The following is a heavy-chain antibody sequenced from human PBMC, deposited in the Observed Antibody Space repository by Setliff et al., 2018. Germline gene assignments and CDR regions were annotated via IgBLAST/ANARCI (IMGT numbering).Heavy chain of an antibody. CDR3: AIAPGTTTTHFDY. CDR2: INPNSGGT. CDR1: GYTFTGYY. V-gene: IGHV1-2*04. J-gene: IGHJ4*02. D-gene: IGHD1-26*01. Sequence: ASVKVSCKASGYTFTGYYMHWVRQAPGQGLEWMGWINPNSGGTNYAQKFQGWVTMTRDTSISTAYMELSTLRSYDTAVYSRAIAPGTTTTHFDYWGQGTLVTVSS.